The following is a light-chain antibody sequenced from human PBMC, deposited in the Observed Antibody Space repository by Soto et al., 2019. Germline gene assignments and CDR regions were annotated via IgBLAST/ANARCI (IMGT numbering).Light chain of an antibody. Sequence: EIVLTQSPGTLSLSPGERATLSCRASQSVDSNYLGWYQQKPGQAPRLFIYAASSRATGIPDRFSGGGSGTDFTLTISRLEPEDFAVYYCQLYYSGMFGQGTKVEIK. V-gene: IGKV3-20*01. J-gene: IGKJ1*01. CDR3: QLYYSGM. CDR2: AAS. CDR1: QSVDSNY.